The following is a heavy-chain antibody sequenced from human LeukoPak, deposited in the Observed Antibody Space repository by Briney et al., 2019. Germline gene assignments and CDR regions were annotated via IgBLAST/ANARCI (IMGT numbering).Heavy chain of an antibody. Sequence: ASVKVSCKASRYTFTGYYMHWVRQAPGQELEWMGWINPNSGDTKYAQKFQGRVTMTGDTSISTAYMGLSGLRSDDTAVYYCAREGGSYVAFDIWGQGTMVSVFS. D-gene: IGHD1-26*01. CDR2: INPNSGDT. V-gene: IGHV1-2*02. CDR3: AREGGSYVAFDI. J-gene: IGHJ3*02. CDR1: RYTFTGYY.